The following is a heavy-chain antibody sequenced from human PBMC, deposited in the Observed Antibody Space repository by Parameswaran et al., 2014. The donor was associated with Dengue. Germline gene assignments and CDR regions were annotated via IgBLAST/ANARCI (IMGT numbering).Heavy chain of an antibody. CDR1: GGTFSSYT. CDR3: ARDATGYSSSWSYNWFDP. D-gene: IGHD6-13*01. V-gene: IGHV1-69*04. Sequence: SVKVSCKASGGTFSSYTISWVRQAPGQGLEWMGRIIPILGIANYAQKFQGRVTITADKSTSTAYMELSSLRSEDTAVYYCARDATGYSSSWSYNWFDPWGQGTLVTVSS. J-gene: IGHJ5*02. CDR2: IIPILGIA.